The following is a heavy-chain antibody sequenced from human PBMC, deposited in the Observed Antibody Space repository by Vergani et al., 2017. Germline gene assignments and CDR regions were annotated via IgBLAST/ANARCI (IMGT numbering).Heavy chain of an antibody. D-gene: IGHD3-22*01. Sequence: QVQLVQSGAEVKKPGASVKVSCKASGYTFTSYYMHWVRQAPGQGLEWMGIINPSGGSTSYAQKFQGRVTMTRDTSTSTVYMELSSLRSEDTAVYYCARDYYDSSAPSKVSGCAFDIWGQGTMVTVSS. CDR1: GYTFTSYY. CDR2: INPSGGST. CDR3: ARDYYDSSAPSKVSGCAFDI. V-gene: IGHV1-46*03. J-gene: IGHJ3*02.